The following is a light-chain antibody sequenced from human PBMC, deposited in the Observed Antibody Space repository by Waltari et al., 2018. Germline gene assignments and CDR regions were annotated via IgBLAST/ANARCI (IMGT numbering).Light chain of an antibody. CDR2: GAS. V-gene: IGKV3-15*01. Sequence: EIVMTQSPATLSVSPGERATLSCRASQSVRSNLAWYQQKTGQAPRLLIYGASTRATGIPARFSGSGSGTEFTLTISSLQSEDFAVYYCQQYNNWLWTFGQGTKVEIK. CDR3: QQYNNWLWT. CDR1: QSVRSN. J-gene: IGKJ1*01.